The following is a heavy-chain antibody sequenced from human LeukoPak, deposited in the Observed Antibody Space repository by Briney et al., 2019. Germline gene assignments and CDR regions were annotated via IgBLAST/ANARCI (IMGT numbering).Heavy chain of an antibody. D-gene: IGHD5-12*01. CDR1: GYTFTSYG. CDR3: ARDHNIVAPFDY. Sequence: SVKVSCKASGYTFTSYGISWVRQAPGQRLEWMGWINAGNGNTKYSQKFQGRVTITRDTSASTAYMELSSLRSEDTAVYYCARDHNIVAPFDYWGQGTLVTVSS. CDR2: INAGNGNT. J-gene: IGHJ4*02. V-gene: IGHV1-3*01.